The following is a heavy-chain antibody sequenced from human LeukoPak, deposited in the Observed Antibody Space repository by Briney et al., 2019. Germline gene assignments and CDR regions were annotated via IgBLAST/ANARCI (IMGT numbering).Heavy chain of an antibody. Sequence: GGSLRLSCAASGFTFSSYGMHWVHQAPGKGLEWVAVISYDGSNKYYADSVKGRFTISRDNSKNTLYLQMNSLRAEDTAVYYCSHYGSVLTDYWGQGTLVTVSS. J-gene: IGHJ4*02. V-gene: IGHV3-30*03. CDR3: SHYGSVLTDY. D-gene: IGHD3-10*01. CDR2: ISYDGSNK. CDR1: GFTFSSYG.